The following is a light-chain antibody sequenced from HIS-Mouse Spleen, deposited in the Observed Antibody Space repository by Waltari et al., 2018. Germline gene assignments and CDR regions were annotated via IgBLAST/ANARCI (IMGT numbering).Light chain of an antibody. Sequence: QSALTQPASVSGSPGQSITISCPGTSSDVGGYNYVSWYQQHPGKAPKRMIYDVSNRPSGVSNRFSGSKSGNTASLTISGLQAEDEADYYCSSYTSSSFNVVFGGGTKLTVL. CDR2: DVS. V-gene: IGLV2-14*03. CDR3: SSYTSSSFNVV. J-gene: IGLJ2*01. CDR1: SSDVGGYNY.